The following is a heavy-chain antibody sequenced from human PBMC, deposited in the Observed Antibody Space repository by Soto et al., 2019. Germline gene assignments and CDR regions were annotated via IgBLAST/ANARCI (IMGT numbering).Heavy chain of an antibody. Sequence: QITLEESGPTLVKPTQTLTLTCTFSGFSLSTFGEGVAWIRQPPGKALEWLALIYWDDDKRYSPSLKSRLTITKDTSKNQVVLTMTKMDPVDTATYYCAHRPSIAVVPGGIWIPDYHFDHWGQGTLVTVSS. CDR3: AHRPSIAVVPGGIWIPDYHFDH. CDR2: IYWDDDK. V-gene: IGHV2-5*02. D-gene: IGHD2-2*01. J-gene: IGHJ4*02. CDR1: GFSLSTFGEG.